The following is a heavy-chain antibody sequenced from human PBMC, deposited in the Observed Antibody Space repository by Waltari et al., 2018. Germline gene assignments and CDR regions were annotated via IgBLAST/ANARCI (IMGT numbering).Heavy chain of an antibody. Sequence: QVLLQESGPGLVRPSETLSLTCTVSGVSVNNYAHYWSWIRQPPGKGLEWIGYMFHGGSTDYKPSLKGRVNISTDKAKNQISLHLTSLTAADTALYFCARVTNDPFDFWGQGTMVTVSP. V-gene: IGHV4-61*08. CDR3: ARVTNDPFDF. CDR2: MFHGGST. J-gene: IGHJ3*01. CDR1: GVSVNNYAHY.